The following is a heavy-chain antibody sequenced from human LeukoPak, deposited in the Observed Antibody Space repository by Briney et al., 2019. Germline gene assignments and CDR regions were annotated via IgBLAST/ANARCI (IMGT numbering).Heavy chain of an antibody. CDR1: GYTLTGYY. V-gene: IGHV1-2*02. D-gene: IGHD3-3*01. Sequence: GASVKVSCKASGYTLTGYYMHWVRQAPGQGLEWMGWINPNSGGTNYAQKFQGRVTMTRDTSISTAYMELSRLRSDDTAVYYCARSRSGYYIHDYWGQGTLVTVSS. J-gene: IGHJ4*02. CDR3: ARSRSGYYIHDY. CDR2: INPNSGGT.